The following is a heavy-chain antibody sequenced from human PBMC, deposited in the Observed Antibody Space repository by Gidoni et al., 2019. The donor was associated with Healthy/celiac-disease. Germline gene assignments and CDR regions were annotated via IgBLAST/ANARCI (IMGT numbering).Heavy chain of an antibody. D-gene: IGHD2-8*01. V-gene: IGHV3-33*01. CDR2: IWYDGSNK. CDR3: ARDRALMEAFDI. CDR1: GFTFSSYG. Sequence: GVQPGRSLRLSCAASGFTFSSYGMHWVRQAPGKGLEWVAVIWYDGSNKYYADSVKGRFTISRDNSKNTLYLQMNSLRAEDTAVYYCARDRALMEAFDIWGQGTMVTVSS. J-gene: IGHJ3*02.